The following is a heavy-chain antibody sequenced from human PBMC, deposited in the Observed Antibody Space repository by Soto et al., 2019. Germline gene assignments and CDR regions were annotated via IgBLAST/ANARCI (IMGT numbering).Heavy chain of an antibody. J-gene: IGHJ6*02. V-gene: IGHV1-69*12. CDR1: GGTFSSYA. D-gene: IGHD2-2*02. CDR2: IIRIFGTA. Sequence: VQLVQSGAEVEKPGSSVKVSCKASGGTFSSYAISWVRQASGQGLEWMGGIIRIFGTANYAQKLQGRVTIPADESTTTAYLELSSLRSADTAVSYCARNAYCVSTTCYSDYYSGMDVWGQGTTVTVSS. CDR3: ARNAYCVSTTCYSDYYSGMDV.